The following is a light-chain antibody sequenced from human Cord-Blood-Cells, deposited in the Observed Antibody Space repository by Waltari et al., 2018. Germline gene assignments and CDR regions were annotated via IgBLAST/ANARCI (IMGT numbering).Light chain of an antibody. Sequence: DIVMTHSPATLTVSHGDTSPITCRASQSVRSNLAWYQQKPGQAPRRLIYGASTMATGIPARFSGSGSGTEFTLTISSLQSEDFAIYYCQQYNNWPLTFGPGTKVDIK. CDR1: QSVRSN. CDR2: GAS. V-gene: IGKV3-15*01. CDR3: QQYNNWPLT. J-gene: IGKJ3*01.